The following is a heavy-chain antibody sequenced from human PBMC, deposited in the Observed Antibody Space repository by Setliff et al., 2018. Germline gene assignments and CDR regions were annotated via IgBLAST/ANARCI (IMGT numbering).Heavy chain of an antibody. J-gene: IGHJ6*03. Sequence: PGGSLRLSCAASGFTFRSYAMNWIRQAPGKGLEWVGFIRSKAYGGTTEYAASVKGRFTISRDDSKSIAYLQMNSLKTEDTAVYYCTREASVDFWSGYPYYYYMDVWGKGTTVTVSS. CDR2: IRSKAYGGTT. CDR1: GFTFRSYA. V-gene: IGHV3-49*03. D-gene: IGHD3-3*01. CDR3: TREASVDFWSGYPYYYYMDV.